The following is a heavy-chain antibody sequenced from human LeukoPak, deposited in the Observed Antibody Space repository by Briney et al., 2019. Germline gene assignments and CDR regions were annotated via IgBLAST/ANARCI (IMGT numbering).Heavy chain of an antibody. Sequence: GASLKVSCKASGYIFTDYYIHWVRQAPGQGLEWMGWINPHSGGTNYAQQFQGRVSMTRDTSITTAYMELSRLRSDDTAVYYCARVRYSSSWYSFDYWGQGTLVTVSS. CDR2: INPHSGGT. V-gene: IGHV1-2*02. D-gene: IGHD6-13*01. CDR1: GYIFTDYY. J-gene: IGHJ4*02. CDR3: ARVRYSSSWYSFDY.